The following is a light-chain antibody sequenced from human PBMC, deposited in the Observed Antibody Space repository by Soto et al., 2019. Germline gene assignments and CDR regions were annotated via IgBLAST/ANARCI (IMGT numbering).Light chain of an antibody. Sequence: EIVWTQSPGTLSLSPGDRATLSCRASQSLSVSYMAWYQQRPDQAPRLLIYGTSTRAAGVPDRFSGSGSGTDFTLAISRLEPEDFAVYYCHQFGDSPQTFGQGTTVEI. CDR1: QSLSVSY. V-gene: IGKV3-20*01. CDR2: GTS. CDR3: HQFGDSPQT. J-gene: IGKJ1*01.